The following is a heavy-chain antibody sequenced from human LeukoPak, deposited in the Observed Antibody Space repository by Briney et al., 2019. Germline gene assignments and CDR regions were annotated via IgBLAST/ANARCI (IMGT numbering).Heavy chain of an antibody. D-gene: IGHD3-22*01. CDR1: GYTFTGYY. CDR3: ARDYYDSSGYYCGYFDY. Sequence: ASVKVSCKASGYTFTGYYMHWVRQAPGQGLEWMGWINPSSGGTNYAQKFQGRVTMTRDTSISTAYMELSRLRSDDTAVYYCARDYYDSSGYYCGYFDYWGQGTLVTVSS. V-gene: IGHV1-2*02. J-gene: IGHJ4*02. CDR2: INPSSGGT.